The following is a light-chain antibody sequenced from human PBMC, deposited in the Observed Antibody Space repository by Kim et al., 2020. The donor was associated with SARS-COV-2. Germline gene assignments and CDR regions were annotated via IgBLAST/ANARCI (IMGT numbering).Light chain of an antibody. CDR2: AGS. Sequence: AIQMTQSPSSLSASVGDRVTITCRASQGIRNYLGWYQQIPGKAPKLLISAGSTLESGVPSRFSGSGSATDFALTISSLQPEDFATYYCLQDYNYPLTFGGGTKVDIK. CDR1: QGIRNY. J-gene: IGKJ4*01. CDR3: LQDYNYPLT. V-gene: IGKV1-6*01.